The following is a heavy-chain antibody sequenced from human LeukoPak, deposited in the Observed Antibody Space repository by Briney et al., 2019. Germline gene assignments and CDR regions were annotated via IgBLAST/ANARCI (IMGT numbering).Heavy chain of an antibody. V-gene: IGHV3-15*01. CDR3: TTGEDYGDPIFDY. D-gene: IGHD4-17*01. CDR2: IKSKTDGGTT. Sequence: GGSLRLSCAASGFTFSDYLMDWVRQAPGKGLEWVGRIKSKTDGGTTDYAAPVKGRFTISRDDSKNTLYLQMNSLKTEDTAVYCCTTGEDYGDPIFDYWGQGTLVTVSS. CDR1: GFTFSDYL. J-gene: IGHJ4*02.